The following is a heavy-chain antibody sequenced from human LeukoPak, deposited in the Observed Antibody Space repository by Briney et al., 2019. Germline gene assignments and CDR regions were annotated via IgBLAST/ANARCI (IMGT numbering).Heavy chain of an antibody. Sequence: GGSLRLSCRASGFTFGDYVMTWVRQAPGKGLEWVGFIRSKVYGGTTEYAASVKGRFIISRDDSRSIAYLQMNSLKTEDTAVYYCTRDYGGFDYWGQGTLVTVSS. D-gene: IGHD4-23*01. V-gene: IGHV3-49*04. J-gene: IGHJ4*02. CDR3: TRDYGGFDY. CDR1: GFTFGDYV. CDR2: IRSKVYGGTT.